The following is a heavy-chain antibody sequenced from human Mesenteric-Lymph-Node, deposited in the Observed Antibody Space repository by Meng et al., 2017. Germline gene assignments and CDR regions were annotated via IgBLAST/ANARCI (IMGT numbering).Heavy chain of an antibody. CDR1: GFTFSSYE. Sequence: GESLKISCAASGFTFSSYEMNWVRQAPGKGLEWVSYISSSGSTIYYADSVKGRFTISRDNAKNSLYLQMNSLRAEDTAVYYCARGRTPGRYYYGMDVWGQGTTVTVSS. V-gene: IGHV3-48*03. CDR3: ARGRTPGRYYYGMDV. D-gene: IGHD3-10*01. J-gene: IGHJ6*02. CDR2: ISSSGSTI.